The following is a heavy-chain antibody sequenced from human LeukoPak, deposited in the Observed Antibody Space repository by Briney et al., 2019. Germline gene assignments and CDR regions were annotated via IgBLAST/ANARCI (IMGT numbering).Heavy chain of an antibody. J-gene: IGHJ4*02. CDR1: GFTFSSYG. D-gene: IGHD3-22*01. Sequence: PGGSLRLSCAASGFTFSSYGMSWVRQAPGKGLEWLAAIGGGGSDTKYPDSEMGRFTISGDISNNMLYLQMNSLRAEDTAVYYCARDRHYYDSSGSFFDYWGQGTLVTVS. V-gene: IGHV3-23*01. CDR2: IGGGGSDT. CDR3: ARDRHYYDSSGSFFDY.